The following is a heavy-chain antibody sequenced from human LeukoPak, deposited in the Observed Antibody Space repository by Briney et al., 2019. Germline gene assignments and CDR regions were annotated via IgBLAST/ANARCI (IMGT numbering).Heavy chain of an antibody. CDR3: ARVRYIYYGMDV. D-gene: IGHD5-12*01. Sequence: GASVKVSCKASGYTFTGYYMHWVRQAPGQGLEWMGWINPNSGGTNYAQKFQGRVTMTRDTSISTAYMELRSLRSDDTAVYYCARVRYIYYGMDVWGQGTTVTVSS. J-gene: IGHJ6*02. CDR1: GYTFTGYY. V-gene: IGHV1-2*02. CDR2: INPNSGGT.